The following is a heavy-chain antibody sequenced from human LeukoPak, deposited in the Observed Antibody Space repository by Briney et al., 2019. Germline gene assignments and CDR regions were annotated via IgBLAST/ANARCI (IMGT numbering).Heavy chain of an antibody. D-gene: IGHD1-26*01. CDR2: ISSSSSTK. V-gene: IGHV3-48*04. CDR1: GFTFSTYN. J-gene: IGHJ4*02. Sequence: GGSLRLSCAASGFTFSTYNMIWLRQAPGKGLEWLSYISSSSSTKLYTDPVKGRFTISRDNAKNSLYLQMNSLRAEDTAVYYCARYISGSHYRGVYWGQGTLVTVSS. CDR3: ARYISGSHYRGVY.